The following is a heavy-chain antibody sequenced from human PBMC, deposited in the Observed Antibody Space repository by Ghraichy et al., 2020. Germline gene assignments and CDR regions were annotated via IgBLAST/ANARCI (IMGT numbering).Heavy chain of an antibody. CDR3: AKSTSEATMHWDFDY. CDR1: GFTFSSYA. Sequence: GESLNISCAASGFTFSSYAMSWVRQAPGKGLEWVSAISGSGGSTYYADSVKGRFTISRDNSKNTLYLQMNSLRAEDTAVYYCAKSTSEATMHWDFDYWGQGTLVTVSS. V-gene: IGHV3-23*01. CDR2: ISGSGGST. J-gene: IGHJ4*02. D-gene: IGHD5-24*01.